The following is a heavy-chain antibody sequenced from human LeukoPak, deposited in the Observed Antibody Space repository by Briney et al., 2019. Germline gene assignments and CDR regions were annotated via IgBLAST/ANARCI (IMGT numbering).Heavy chain of an antibody. CDR3: ARRGLTVTTPFDY. CDR2: IILILGTA. D-gene: IGHD4-11*01. Sequence: ASVKVSCKASGGTFSSYAISWVRQAPGQGLEWMGGIILILGTANCAQKFQGRVTITTDESTSTAYMELSSLRSEDTAVYYCARRGLTVTTPFDYWGQGTLVTVSS. V-gene: IGHV1-69*05. J-gene: IGHJ4*02. CDR1: GGTFSSYA.